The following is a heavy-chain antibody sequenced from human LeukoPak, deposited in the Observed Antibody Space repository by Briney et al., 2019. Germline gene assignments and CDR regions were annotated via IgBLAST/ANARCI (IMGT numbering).Heavy chain of an antibody. D-gene: IGHD3-16*02. CDR2: IYYSGTT. Sequence: SETLSLTCTVSGGSISSSNYYWGWIRQSPGKGLEWIGAIYYSGTTYYNPSLKSRVTISVDTSKNQFSLKLSSVTAADTAVYSCARYIWGSYPTFEDYWGQGTLVTVSS. CDR1: GGSISSSNYY. CDR3: ARYIWGSYPTFEDY. J-gene: IGHJ4*02. V-gene: IGHV4-39*07.